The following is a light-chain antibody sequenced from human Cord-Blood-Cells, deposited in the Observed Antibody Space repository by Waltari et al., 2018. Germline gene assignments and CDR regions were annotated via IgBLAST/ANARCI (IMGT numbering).Light chain of an antibody. CDR3: NSRDSSGNHNWV. CDR2: GKN. V-gene: IGLV3-19*01. Sequence: SSELTQDPAVSVALGQTVRITCQGDSLRSYYASWYQQKPGQAPVLVIYGKNNRPSGFPDRFSGSSSGNPASLTSTGAQAEDEADYYCNSRDSSGNHNWVFGGGTKLTVL. CDR1: SLRSYY. J-gene: IGLJ3*02.